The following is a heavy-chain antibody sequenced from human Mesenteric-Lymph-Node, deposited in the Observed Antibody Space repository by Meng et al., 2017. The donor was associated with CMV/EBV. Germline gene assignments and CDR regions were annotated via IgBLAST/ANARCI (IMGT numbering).Heavy chain of an antibody. D-gene: IGHD2-2*01. CDR3: AKGHCSSTSCYDNWFDP. CDR1: GFTFSSYA. J-gene: IGHJ5*02. Sequence: GGSLRLSCAASGFTFSSYAMSWVRQAPGKGLEWVSAISGSGGSTYYADSVKGRFTISRDNSKNTLYLQMNSLRAEDTAVYYCAKGHCSSTSCYDNWFDPWGQGTLVTVSS. V-gene: IGHV3-23*01. CDR2: ISGSGGST.